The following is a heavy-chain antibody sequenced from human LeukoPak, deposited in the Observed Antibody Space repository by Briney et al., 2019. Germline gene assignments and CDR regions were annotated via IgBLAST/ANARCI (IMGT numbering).Heavy chain of an antibody. D-gene: IGHD3-10*01. CDR1: GFTFTNYD. V-gene: IGHV3-13*04. CDR3: ARFGGTDGFFDI. J-gene: IGHJ3*02. Sequence: PGGSLRLSCAASGFTFTNYDMHWVRQATGKGLEWVSSIGTAGDTYYLASVKGRFTISRENAKNSLYLQMDSLRAGDTAVYYCARFGGTDGFFDIWGQGTMVTVSS. CDR2: IGTAGDT.